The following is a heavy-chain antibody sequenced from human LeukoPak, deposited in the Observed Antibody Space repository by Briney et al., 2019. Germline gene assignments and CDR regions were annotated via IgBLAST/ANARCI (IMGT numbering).Heavy chain of an antibody. D-gene: IGHD2-21*01. Sequence: ASVKVSCKTSGYSFTDYYMHWVRQPPGQGIEWMGWINSNSGGTSSAQKFQGRVTMTRDTSITTVYMEVSWLTSDDTAIYYCARADRLDGGPYLIGPWGQGTLVTVSS. V-gene: IGHV1-2*02. CDR2: INSNSGGT. J-gene: IGHJ5*02. CDR3: ARADRLDGGPYLIGP. CDR1: GYSFTDYY.